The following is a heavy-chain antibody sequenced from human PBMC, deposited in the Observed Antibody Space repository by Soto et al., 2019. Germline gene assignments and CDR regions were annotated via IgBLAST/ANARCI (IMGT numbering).Heavy chain of an antibody. J-gene: IGHJ4*02. CDR3: ARLLNYYGSGSYYSWDFPFDY. V-gene: IGHV4-39*01. D-gene: IGHD3-10*01. CDR1: GGSISSSSYY. Sequence: PSETLSLTCTVSGGSISSSSYYWGWIRQPPGKGLEWIGSIYYSGSTCYNPSLKSRVTISVDTSKNQYSLKLSSVTAADKAVYYCARLLNYYGSGSYYSWDFPFDYWGQGTLVTVSA. CDR2: IYYSGST.